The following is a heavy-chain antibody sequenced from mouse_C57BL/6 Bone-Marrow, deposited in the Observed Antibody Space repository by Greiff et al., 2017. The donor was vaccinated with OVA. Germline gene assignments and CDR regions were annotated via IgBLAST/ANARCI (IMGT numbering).Heavy chain of an antibody. CDR2: INPYNGGT. V-gene: IGHV1-19*01. D-gene: IGHD1-1*01. CDR3: ARSKWGYGSSYYWYFDV. J-gene: IGHJ1*03. Sequence: VQLQQSGPVLVKPGASVKMSCKASGYTFTDYYMNWVKQSHGKSLEWIGVINPYNGGTSYNQKFKGKATLTVDKSSSTAYMELNSLTSEDSAVYYCARSKWGYGSSYYWYFDVWGTGTTVTVSS. CDR1: GYTFTDYY.